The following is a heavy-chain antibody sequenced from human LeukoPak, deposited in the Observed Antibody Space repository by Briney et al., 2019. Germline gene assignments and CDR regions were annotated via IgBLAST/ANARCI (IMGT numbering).Heavy chain of an antibody. D-gene: IGHD5-18*01. CDR3: ARDLAAMASKNIPFDY. J-gene: IGHJ4*02. CDR1: GFTFSSYS. V-gene: IGHV3-21*01. CDR2: ISSSSSYI. Sequence: GGSLRLSCAASGFTFSSYSMNWVRQAPGKGLEWVSSISSSSSYIYYADSVKGRFTISRDNAKNSLYLQMNSLRAEDTALYYCARDLAAMASKNIPFDYWGQGTLVTVSS.